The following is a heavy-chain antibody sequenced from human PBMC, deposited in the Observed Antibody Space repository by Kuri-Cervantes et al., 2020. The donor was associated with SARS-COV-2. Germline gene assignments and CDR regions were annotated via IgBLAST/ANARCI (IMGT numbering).Heavy chain of an antibody. V-gene: IGHV1-24*01. CDR2: FDPEDGET. J-gene: IGHJ5*02. Sequence: ASVKVSCKVSGYTLTELSMHWVRQAPGKGLEWMGGFDPEDGETIYAQKFQGRVTITADESTSTAYMELSSLRSEDTAVYYCARSSKGRPGYCSSTSCYIGGGWFDPWGQGTLVTVSS. CDR3: ARSSKGRPGYCSSTSCYIGGGWFDP. CDR1: GYTLTELS. D-gene: IGHD2-2*02.